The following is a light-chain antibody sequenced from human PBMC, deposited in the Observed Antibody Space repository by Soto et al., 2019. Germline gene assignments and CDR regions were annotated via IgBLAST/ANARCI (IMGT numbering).Light chain of an antibody. CDR3: QQYSSSPPT. V-gene: IGKV3-20*01. Sequence: EIMLTQSPGTLSLSPGERATLSCRASQSVSSSYLAWYQQKPGQAPRLLIYGASSRATGIPDRFSGSGSGTDFTLTISRLEPEDFAVYYCQQYSSSPPTFGGGTKVEIK. CDR1: QSVSSSY. J-gene: IGKJ4*01. CDR2: GAS.